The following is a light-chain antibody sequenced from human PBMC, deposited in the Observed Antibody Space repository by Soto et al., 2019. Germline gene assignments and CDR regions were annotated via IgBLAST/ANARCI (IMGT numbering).Light chain of an antibody. J-gene: IGLJ2*01. CDR3: QAYDSGLIGSVV. Sequence: QSVLTQPPSVSGAPGQRVTISCTGSSSNIGAGYDVHWYQQLPGTAPKLLIYGNSNRPSGVPDRFSGSKSGTSASLAITGLQAEDEADYYCQAYDSGLIGSVVFGGGTKLTVL. CDR2: GNS. V-gene: IGLV1-40*01. CDR1: SSNIGAGYD.